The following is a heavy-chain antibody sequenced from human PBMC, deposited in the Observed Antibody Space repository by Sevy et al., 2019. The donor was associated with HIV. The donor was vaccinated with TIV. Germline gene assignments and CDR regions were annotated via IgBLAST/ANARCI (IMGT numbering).Heavy chain of an antibody. CDR1: GYTFTGYY. D-gene: IGHD2-2*01. J-gene: IGHJ4*02. CDR2: INPNRGGT. V-gene: IGHV1-2*02. CDR3: ARVKDCSSTSCPSGLDY. Sequence: ASVKVSCKASGYTFTGYYMYWVRQAPGQGLEWMGWINPNRGGTNYILKFQGRVTMNRDTSISTAYMELTWLRSDDTAVYYCARVKDCSSTSCPSGLDYWGQGTLVTVSS.